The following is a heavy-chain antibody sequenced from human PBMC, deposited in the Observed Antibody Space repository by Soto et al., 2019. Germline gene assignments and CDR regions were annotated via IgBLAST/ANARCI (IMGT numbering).Heavy chain of an antibody. CDR1: GYAFTGYY. J-gene: IGHJ6*01. CDR3: ARAYFGGDCSTLYYYYCMDV. D-gene: IGHD2-21*02. CDR2: INPNSGGT. V-gene: IGHV1-2*04. Sequence: GASGKVSCRDSGYAFTGYYRHGVRQAPGQWREWMGWINPNSGGTNYAQKFQGWVTMTRDTSISTAYMELSRLRSDDTAVYYCARAYFGGDCSTLYYYYCMDVGGQGSSDAVS.